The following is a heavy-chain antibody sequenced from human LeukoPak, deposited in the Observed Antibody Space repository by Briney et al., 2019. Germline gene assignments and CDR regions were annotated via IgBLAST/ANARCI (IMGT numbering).Heavy chain of an antibody. CDR2: IGGSGAHT. V-gene: IGHV3-23*01. CDR3: AKMYHMHTSYYYGMDV. Sequence: PGGSLRLSCAASGIMFSDYSMSWVRQAPGKGLEWVSIIGGSGAHTYYAASVTGRFTLSRDNSKNTLFLRMNSLRVEDTAVYFCAKMYHMHTSYYYGMDVWGHGTAVTVSS. D-gene: IGHD2-2*01. CDR1: GIMFSDYS. J-gene: IGHJ6*02.